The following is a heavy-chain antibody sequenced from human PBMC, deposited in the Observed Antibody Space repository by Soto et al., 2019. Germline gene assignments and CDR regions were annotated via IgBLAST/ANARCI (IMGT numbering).Heavy chain of an antibody. Sequence: ASVKVSCKASGYTFTSYSISWVRQAPGQGLEWMGWISAYNGNTNYAQKLQGRVTMTTDTSTSTAYMELRSLRSDDTAVYYCASPLGLDDAFDIWGQGAMVTVSS. CDR1: GYTFTSYS. D-gene: IGHD4-17*01. J-gene: IGHJ3*02. CDR3: ASPLGLDDAFDI. V-gene: IGHV1-18*01. CDR2: ISAYNGNT.